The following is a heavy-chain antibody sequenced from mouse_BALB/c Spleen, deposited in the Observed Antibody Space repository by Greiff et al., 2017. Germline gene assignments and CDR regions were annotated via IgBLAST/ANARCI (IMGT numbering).Heavy chain of an antibody. J-gene: IGHJ3*01. CDR2: IRNKANGYTT. V-gene: IGHV7-3*02. D-gene: IGHD2-14*01. CDR3: ARDSYRYDAWFAY. CDR1: GFTFTDYY. Sequence: DVKLVESGGGLVQPGGSLRLSCAPSGFTFTDYYMSWVRQPPGKALEWLGFIRNKANGYTTEYSASVKGRFTISRDNSQSILYLQMNTLRAEDSATYYCARDSYRYDAWFAYWGQGTLVTVSA.